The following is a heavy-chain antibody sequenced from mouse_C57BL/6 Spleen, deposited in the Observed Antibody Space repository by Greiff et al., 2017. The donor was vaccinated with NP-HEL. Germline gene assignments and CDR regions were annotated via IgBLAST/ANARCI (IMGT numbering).Heavy chain of an antibody. CDR3: ARGGNYRYYAMDY. Sequence: VKLMESGPELVKPGASVKISCKASGYAFSSSWMNWVKQRPGKGLEWIGRIYPGDGDTNYNGKFKGKATLTADKSSSTAYMQLSSLTSEDSAVYFCARGGNYRYYAMDYWGQGTSVTVSS. CDR1: GYAFSSSW. V-gene: IGHV1-82*01. D-gene: IGHD2-1*01. CDR2: IYPGDGDT. J-gene: IGHJ4*01.